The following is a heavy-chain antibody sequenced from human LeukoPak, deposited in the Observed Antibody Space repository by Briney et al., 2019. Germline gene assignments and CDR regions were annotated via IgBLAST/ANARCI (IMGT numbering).Heavy chain of an antibody. J-gene: IGHJ4*02. CDR1: GYTFTGYY. D-gene: IGHD6-6*01. Sequence: GSVKVSCKASGYTFTGYYMHWVRQAPGQGLEWMGWINPNSGGTNYAQKFQGRVTMTRDTSISTAYMELSRLRSDDTAVYYCARVTSSYSSSSFDYWGQGTLVTVSS. CDR2: INPNSGGT. CDR3: ARVTSSYSSSSFDY. V-gene: IGHV1-2*02.